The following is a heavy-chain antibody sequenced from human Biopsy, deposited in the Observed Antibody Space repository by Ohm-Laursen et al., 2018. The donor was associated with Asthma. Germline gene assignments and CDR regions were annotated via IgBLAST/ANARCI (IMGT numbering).Heavy chain of an antibody. V-gene: IGHV1-69*01. CDR1: GGMFGNHA. D-gene: IGHD5-12*01. CDR3: ARGYSGTDRIVYYYSGMEV. CDR2: LIPVLGTA. Sequence: SSVKVSCKASGGMFGNHAINWVRQAPRQGLEWMGGLIPVLGTADYAPMFEGRVTITADESTSTAYLELTSLRFEDTAVYYCARGYSGTDRIVYYYSGMEVWGQGTTVTVSS. J-gene: IGHJ6*02.